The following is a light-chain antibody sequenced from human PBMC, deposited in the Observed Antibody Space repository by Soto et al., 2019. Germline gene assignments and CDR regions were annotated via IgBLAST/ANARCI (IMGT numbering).Light chain of an antibody. J-gene: IGKJ4*02. Sequence: EIVLTQSPGTLSLSPGERATLSCRASQSVSSNFLAWYQQKRGQAPRLLIYGASTSATGIPARFSGSGSGTDFTLTISRLEPEDFAVYYCQQYDTSPLTFGGGTKLDIK. CDR3: QQYDTSPLT. CDR1: QSVSSNF. CDR2: GAS. V-gene: IGKV3-20*01.